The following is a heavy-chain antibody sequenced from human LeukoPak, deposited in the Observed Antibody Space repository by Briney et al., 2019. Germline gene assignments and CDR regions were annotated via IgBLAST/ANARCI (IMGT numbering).Heavy chain of an antibody. Sequence: PSETLSLTCTVSGGSISSYYWSWIRQPAGKGLEWIGRIYTSGSTNYNPSLKSRVTMSVDTSKNQFSLKLSSVTAADTAVYYCARARITMVRGVYYMDVWGKGTTVTVSS. CDR1: GGSISSYY. J-gene: IGHJ6*03. CDR3: ARARITMVRGVYYMDV. D-gene: IGHD3-10*01. V-gene: IGHV4-4*07. CDR2: IYTSGST.